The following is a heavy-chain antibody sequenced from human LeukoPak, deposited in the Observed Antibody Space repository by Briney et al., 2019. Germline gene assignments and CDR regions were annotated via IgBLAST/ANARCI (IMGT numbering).Heavy chain of an antibody. CDR1: GGSISSSNW. Sequence: SETLSLTCAVSGGSISSSNWWSWVRQPPGKGLEWIGEIYHSGSTNYNPSLKSRVTISVDKSKNQFSLKLSSVTAADTAVYYCASHSSSSYRRALDYCGQGTLVTVSS. V-gene: IGHV4-4*02. CDR3: ASHSSSSYRRALDY. D-gene: IGHD6-13*01. J-gene: IGHJ4*02. CDR2: IYHSGST.